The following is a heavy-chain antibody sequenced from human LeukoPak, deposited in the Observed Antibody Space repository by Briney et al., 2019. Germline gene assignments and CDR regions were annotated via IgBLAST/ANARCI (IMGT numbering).Heavy chain of an antibody. J-gene: IGHJ3*02. CDR3: ARQTRVVGGAFDI. Sequence: ASVKVSCKVSGYTITELSMHWVRHPPRKGIERMGGFDPEDGETIYAQKFQGRVTMTEDTSTDTAYMELSRLRSDDTAVYYCARQTRVVGGAFDIWGQGTMVTVSS. V-gene: IGHV1-24*01. D-gene: IGHD1-26*01. CDR2: FDPEDGET. CDR1: GYTITELS.